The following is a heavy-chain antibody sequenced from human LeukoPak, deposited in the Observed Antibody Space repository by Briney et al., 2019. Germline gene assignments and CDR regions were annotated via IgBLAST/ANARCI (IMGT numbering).Heavy chain of an antibody. CDR3: ARSHYDFWSGYSYFDY. J-gene: IGHJ4*02. V-gene: IGHV4-34*01. CDR2: INHGGST. Sequence: SETLSLTCAVYGGSFSGYYWSWIRQPPGKGLEWIGEINHGGSTNYNPSLKSRVTISVDTSKNQFSLKLSSVTAADTAVYYCARSHYDFWSGYSYFDYWGQGTLVTVSS. CDR1: GGSFSGYY. D-gene: IGHD3-3*01.